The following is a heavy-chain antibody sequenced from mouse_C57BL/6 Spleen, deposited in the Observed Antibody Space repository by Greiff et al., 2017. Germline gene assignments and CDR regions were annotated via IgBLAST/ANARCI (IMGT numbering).Heavy chain of an antibody. D-gene: IGHD2-3*01. V-gene: IGHV5-9-1*02. CDR2: ISSGGDYI. J-gene: IGHJ1*03. CDR3: TRVLYDGYWYFDV. CDR1: GFTFSSYA. Sequence: EVKLMESGEGLVKPGGSLKLSCAASGFTFSSYAMSWVRQTPEKRLEWVAYISSGGDYIYYADTVKGRFTISRDNARNTLYLQMSSLKSEDTAMYYCTRVLYDGYWYFDVWGTGTTVTVSS.